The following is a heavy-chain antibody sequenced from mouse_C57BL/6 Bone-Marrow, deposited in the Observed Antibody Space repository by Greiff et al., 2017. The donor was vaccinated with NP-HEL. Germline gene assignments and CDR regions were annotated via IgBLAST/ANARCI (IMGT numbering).Heavy chain of an antibody. CDR1: GYTFTSYT. J-gene: IGHJ3*01. CDR3: AISRFAY. V-gene: IGHV1-4*01. CDR2: INPSSGYN. Sequence: QVQLQQSGAELARPGASVKMSCKASGYTFTSYTMHWVKQRPGQGLEWIGYINPSSGYNKYNQKFKDKATLTADKASSTAYMQLSSLTSEDSAVYYCAISRFAYWGQGTLVTVSA.